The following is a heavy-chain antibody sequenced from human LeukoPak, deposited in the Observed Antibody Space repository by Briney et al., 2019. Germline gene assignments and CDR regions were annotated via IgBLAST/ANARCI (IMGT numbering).Heavy chain of an antibody. J-gene: IGHJ5*02. CDR2: ISSSGSRI. CDR1: GFIFSSYE. CDR3: ATAAGVNPILGYTNGWYFWT. V-gene: IGHV3-48*03. D-gene: IGHD6-19*01. Sequence: GGSLRLSCAASGFIFSSYEMNWVRQAPGKGLEWVSYISSSGSRIYFADSVKGRFTISRDNAKTSLYLQMNRLSAEDTAVHYCATAAGVNPILGYTNGWYFWTWGQRTVVSLSS.